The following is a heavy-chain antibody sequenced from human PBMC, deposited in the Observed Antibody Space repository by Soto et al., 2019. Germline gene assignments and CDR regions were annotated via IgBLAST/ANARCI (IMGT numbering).Heavy chain of an antibody. Sequence: GESLNLSCKGSGYSFTRYLIGWVRQMPGKGLEWMGIIYPGDSDTRYSPSFQGQVTISADKSISTAYLQWSSLKASDTAMYYCARPREAGKYYYGVDVWGQGTTVTVSS. CDR1: GYSFTRYL. CDR3: ARPREAGKYYYGVDV. CDR2: IYPGDSDT. D-gene: IGHD6-19*01. J-gene: IGHJ6*02. V-gene: IGHV5-51*01.